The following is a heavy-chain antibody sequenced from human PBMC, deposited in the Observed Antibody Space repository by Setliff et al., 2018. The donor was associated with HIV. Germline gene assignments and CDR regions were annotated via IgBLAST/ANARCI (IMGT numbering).Heavy chain of an antibody. Sequence: GGSLRLSCAASGFTFSTYWMSWVRQAPGKGLEWVANIKQDGSEKNYMDSVKGRFTISRDNAKNSLYLQMNSLRAEDTAVYYCAGPNYYDSSGSFDYWGQGTLVTVSS. D-gene: IGHD3-22*01. J-gene: IGHJ4*02. V-gene: IGHV3-7*02. CDR1: GFTFSTYW. CDR3: AGPNYYDSSGSFDY. CDR2: IKQDGSEK.